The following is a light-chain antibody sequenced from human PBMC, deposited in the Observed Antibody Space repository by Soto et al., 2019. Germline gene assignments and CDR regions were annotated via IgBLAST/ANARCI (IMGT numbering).Light chain of an antibody. J-gene: IGLJ2*01. CDR2: NDT. CDR1: ALPKQF. CDR3: QSTDSSGSSVV. Sequence: SYELTQPPSVSLSPGQTARITCSGDALPKQFAHWYQQKAGQAPVILIYNDTERPSGIPERFSGSSSGTTVMLTISGLQAEDEADYYCQSTDSSGSSVVFGGGTKLTVL. V-gene: IGLV3-25*03.